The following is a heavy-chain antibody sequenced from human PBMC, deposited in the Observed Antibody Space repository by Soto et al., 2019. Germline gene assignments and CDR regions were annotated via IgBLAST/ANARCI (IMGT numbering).Heavy chain of an antibody. V-gene: IGHV3-15*07. CDR2: IKTKSQGETT. D-gene: IGHD1-26*01. CDR1: GFTFSSAW. Sequence: EVQLVESGGGLVKPGGSLRLSCAASGFTFSSAWMNWVRQAPGKGLEWVGRIKTKSQGETTDYPAPVKGRFTILRDDSKNMLYLQISSLNSEDTAVYYCTTGSDVGYWGQGTLVTVSS. CDR3: TTGSDVGY. J-gene: IGHJ4*02.